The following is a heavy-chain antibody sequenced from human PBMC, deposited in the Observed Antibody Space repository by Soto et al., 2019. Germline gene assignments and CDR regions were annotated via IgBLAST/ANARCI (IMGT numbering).Heavy chain of an antibody. CDR2: INPSGGST. Sequence: ASVKVSCKASGYTFTNYYMHWVRQAPGQGLEWVGIINPSGGSTTYAQRFQGRVTMTRDTSTSTVYMELNSLRSEDTAVYYCARDGDNSGCSNLRVNWFDPWGQGNLVTVSS. CDR3: ARDGDNSGCSNLRVNWFDP. CDR1: GYTFTNYY. V-gene: IGHV1-46*01. D-gene: IGHD6-19*01. J-gene: IGHJ5*02.